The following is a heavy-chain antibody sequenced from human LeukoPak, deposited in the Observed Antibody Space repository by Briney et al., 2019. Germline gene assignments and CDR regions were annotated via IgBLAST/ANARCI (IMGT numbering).Heavy chain of an antibody. V-gene: IGHV1-69*05. CDR2: IIPIFGTA. CDR3: ARGYCSGGSCLSFDY. CDR1: GGTFSSYA. D-gene: IGHD2-15*01. Sequence: ASVKVSCKASGGTFSSYAISWVRQAPGQGLEWMGGIIPIFGTANYAQKFQGGVTITTDESTSTAYMELSSLRSEDTAVYYCARGYCSGGSCLSFDYWGQGTLVTVSS. J-gene: IGHJ4*02.